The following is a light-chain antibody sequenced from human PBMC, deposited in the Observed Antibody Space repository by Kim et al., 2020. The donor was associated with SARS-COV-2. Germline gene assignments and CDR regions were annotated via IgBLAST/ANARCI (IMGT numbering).Light chain of an antibody. CDR3: GTWDDSLSAGGV. CDR1: SSNIGNNY. J-gene: IGLJ3*02. V-gene: IGLV1-51*01. CDR2: DNN. Sequence: QNVTISCSGSSSNIGNNYLFWYQQLPGTAPKLLIYDNNKRPSGIPDRFSGSKSGTSATLGITGLQTGDEADYYCGTWDDSLSAGGVFGGGTKLTVL.